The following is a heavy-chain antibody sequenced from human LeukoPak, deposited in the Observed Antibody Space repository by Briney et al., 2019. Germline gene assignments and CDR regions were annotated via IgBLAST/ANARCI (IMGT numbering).Heavy chain of an antibody. J-gene: IGHJ5*02. D-gene: IGHD2-15*01. CDR2: INPNSGGT. Sequence: ASVKVSCKASGYTFTGYYMHWVRQAPGQGLEWMGRINPNSGGTNYAQKFQGRVTMTRATSISTAYMELSRLRSDDTAVYYCARERVVAATEGFDPWGQGTLVTVSS. CDR3: ARERVVAATEGFDP. V-gene: IGHV1-2*06. CDR1: GYTFTGYY.